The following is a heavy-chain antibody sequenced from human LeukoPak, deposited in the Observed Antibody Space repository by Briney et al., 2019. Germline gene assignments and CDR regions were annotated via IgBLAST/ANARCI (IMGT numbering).Heavy chain of an antibody. D-gene: IGHD1-1*01. Sequence: ASVKVSCKASGYTFTSNFIHWVLQAPGQGLEWMGIINPSGGSPTYAQRFQGRVTMTRDPSTSTVYMELSSLRSEDTAVYYCARETGSLDYWGQGSLVTVSS. CDR2: INPSGGSP. J-gene: IGHJ4*02. CDR3: ARETGSLDY. CDR1: GYTFTSNF. V-gene: IGHV1-46*01.